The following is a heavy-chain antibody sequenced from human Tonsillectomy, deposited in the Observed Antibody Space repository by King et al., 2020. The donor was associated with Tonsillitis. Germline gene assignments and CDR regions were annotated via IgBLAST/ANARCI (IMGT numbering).Heavy chain of an antibody. V-gene: IGHV3-64D*06. CDR3: LILWGRNSGYDFMNY. Sequence: VQLVESGGGLVQPGGALRLSCSGSGFTFTTYTIHWVRQAPGKGLEYLSAISHHGNNAYYADSVKGRFTISRDNSRNTVFLQMSSLRPEDTAVYYCLILWGRNSGYDFMNYWGQGTLVTVSS. CDR2: ISHHGNNA. CDR1: GFTFTTYT. D-gene: IGHD5-12*01. J-gene: IGHJ4*02.